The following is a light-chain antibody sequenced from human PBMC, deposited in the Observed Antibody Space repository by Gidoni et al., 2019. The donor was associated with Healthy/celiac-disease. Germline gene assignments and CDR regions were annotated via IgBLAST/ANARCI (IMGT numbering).Light chain of an antibody. CDR1: SSNIGSNT. Sequence: QSVLTQPPSASGTPGQLVTISCSGSSSNIGSNTVNWYQQLPGTAPKLLIYSNNQRPSGVPDRFSGSKSGTSASLAISGLQSEDEADYYCAAWDDSLNRGVFGGGTKLTVL. CDR3: AAWDDSLNRGV. CDR2: SNN. J-gene: IGLJ3*02. V-gene: IGLV1-44*01.